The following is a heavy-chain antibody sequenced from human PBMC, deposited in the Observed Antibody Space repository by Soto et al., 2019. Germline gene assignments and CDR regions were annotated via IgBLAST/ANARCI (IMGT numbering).Heavy chain of an antibody. J-gene: IGHJ6*02. CDR3: ASGPAGGDYYYYYGMDV. CDR1: GGSISSSSYY. D-gene: IGHD2-21*02. Sequence: QLQLQESGPGLVKPSETLSLTCTVSGGSISSSSYYWGWIRQPPGKGLEWIGSIYYSGSTYYNPSLKSRVTISVDTSKNQFSLKLSSVTAADTAGYYCASGPAGGDYYYYYGMDVWGQGTTVTVSS. V-gene: IGHV4-39*01. CDR2: IYYSGST.